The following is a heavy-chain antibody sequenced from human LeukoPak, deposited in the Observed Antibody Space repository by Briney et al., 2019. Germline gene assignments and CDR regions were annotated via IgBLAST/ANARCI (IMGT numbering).Heavy chain of an antibody. Sequence: SETLSLTCTVSGGSISSGDYCWSWIRQHPGKGLEWIGYIYYSGSTYYNPSLKSRITISVDTSKNQFSLKLSSVTAADTAVYYCAGVRESCTFDYWGQGTLVTVSS. D-gene: IGHD2/OR15-2a*01. CDR2: IYYSGST. J-gene: IGHJ4*02. CDR3: AGVRESCTFDY. CDR1: GGSISSGDYC. V-gene: IGHV4-31*03.